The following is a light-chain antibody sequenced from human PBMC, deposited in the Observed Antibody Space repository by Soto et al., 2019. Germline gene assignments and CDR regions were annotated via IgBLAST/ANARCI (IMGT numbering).Light chain of an antibody. CDR1: QSVSSSY. CDR3: QQYGSSPLT. V-gene: IGKV3-20*01. J-gene: IGKJ4*01. CDR2: GAS. Sequence: EIVLTQSPGTLSLSPGERATLSCRASQSVSSSYLAWYQQKPGQAPRLLIYGASSRATGIPDGFSGSGSGTDFTLTISRLEPEDFAVYYFQQYGSSPLTFGGGTKVEIK.